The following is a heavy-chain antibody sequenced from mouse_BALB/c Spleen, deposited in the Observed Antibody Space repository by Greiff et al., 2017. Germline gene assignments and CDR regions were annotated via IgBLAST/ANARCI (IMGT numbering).Heavy chain of an antibody. CDR2: ISYSGST. V-gene: IGHV3-2*02. Sequence: ESGPGLVKPSQSLSLTCTVTGYSITSDYAWNWIRQFPGNKLEWMGYISYSGSTSYNPSLKSRISITRDTSKNQFFLQLNSVTTEDTATYYCARRAQMDYWGQGTSVTVSS. D-gene: IGHD3-3*01. J-gene: IGHJ4*01. CDR3: ARRAQMDY. CDR1: GYSITSDYA.